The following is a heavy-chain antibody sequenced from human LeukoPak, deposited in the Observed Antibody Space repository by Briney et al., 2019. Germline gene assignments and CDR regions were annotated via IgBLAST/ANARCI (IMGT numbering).Heavy chain of an antibody. V-gene: IGHV1-69*04. J-gene: IGHJ4*02. CDR1: GDIFSSYG. CDR2: IIPIVGST. D-gene: IGHD4-23*01. CDR3: ARHYGGLDDY. Sequence: ASVKVSSKTSGDIFSSYGMSWVRQAPGQGLEWMGRIIPIVGSTNYAEKSQGRVTITADKSTSTVYMELSSLRAEDTAVYYCARHYGGLDDYWGQGTLIIVSS.